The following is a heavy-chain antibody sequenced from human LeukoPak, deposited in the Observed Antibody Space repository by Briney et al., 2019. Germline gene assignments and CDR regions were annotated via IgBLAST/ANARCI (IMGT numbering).Heavy chain of an antibody. CDR1: GGSISSNY. CDR3: ARHIRGAYYYFDY. CDR2: IFHTGST. V-gene: IGHV4-59*08. J-gene: IGHJ4*02. Sequence: SETLSLTCTVTGGSISSNYWSWIRQPRRKGLEWIGYIFHTGSTNYNPSLKSRVTISVDTSKNQFSLKLSSVTAADTAVYYCARHIRGAYYYFDYWGQGTLVTVSS. D-gene: IGHD3-10*01.